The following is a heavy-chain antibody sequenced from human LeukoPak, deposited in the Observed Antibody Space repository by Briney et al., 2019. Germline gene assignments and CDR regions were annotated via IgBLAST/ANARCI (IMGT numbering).Heavy chain of an antibody. CDR2: LSYTAKT. D-gene: IGHD2/OR15-2a*01. V-gene: IGHV4-59*02. CDR1: GVSVSTSH. J-gene: IGHJ4*02. Sequence: SETLSLTCNVSGVSVSTSHWNWIRQRPGKGMEWIGCLSYTAKTGYNPSLKSRVSISLGSSNNHFSLKLTSVTAADTAVYYCSEGYFEPFDHWGQGILVTVSS. CDR3: SEGYFEPFDH.